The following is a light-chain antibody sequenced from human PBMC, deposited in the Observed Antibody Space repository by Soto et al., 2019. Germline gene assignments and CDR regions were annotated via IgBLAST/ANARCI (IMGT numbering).Light chain of an antibody. J-gene: IGKJ4*01. CDR3: QQYNSYPLT. Sequence: DILMIQFPSAPFASVGDRVTITCRASQSISSWLAWYQQKPGKAPKLLIYDASSLESGVPSRFSGSGSGTEFTLTIGSLQPDDFATYYCQQYNSYPLTFGGGTKVDIK. CDR2: DAS. CDR1: QSISSW. V-gene: IGKV1-5*01.